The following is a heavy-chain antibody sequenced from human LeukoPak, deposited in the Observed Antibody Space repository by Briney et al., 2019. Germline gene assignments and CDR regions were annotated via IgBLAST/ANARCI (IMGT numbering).Heavy chain of an antibody. D-gene: IGHD3-10*02. CDR3: AKDGVRGVIPSLDY. CDR2: IRHDGSNK. V-gene: IGHV3-30*02. CDR1: GFTFSSYG. J-gene: IGHJ4*02. Sequence: GGSLRLSCAASGFTFSSYGMHWVRQAPGKGLEWVAFIRHDGSNKYYADSVKGRFTISRDNSKNTLYLQMNSLRAEDTAVYYCAKDGVRGVIPSLDYWGQGTLVTVSS.